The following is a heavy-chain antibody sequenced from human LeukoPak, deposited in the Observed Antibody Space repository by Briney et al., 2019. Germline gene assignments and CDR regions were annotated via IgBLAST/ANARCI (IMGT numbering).Heavy chain of an antibody. J-gene: IGHJ2*01. CDR1: GFTFSSYW. V-gene: IGHV3-23*01. Sequence: GGSLRLSCAASGFTFSSYWMNWVRQAPGKGLEWVSAISGSGGSTYYADSVKGRFTISRDNSKNTLYLQMNSLRAEDTAVYYCAKVGETTVTTSWYFDLWGRGTLVTVSS. CDR3: AKVGETTVTTSWYFDL. D-gene: IGHD4-17*01. CDR2: ISGSGGST.